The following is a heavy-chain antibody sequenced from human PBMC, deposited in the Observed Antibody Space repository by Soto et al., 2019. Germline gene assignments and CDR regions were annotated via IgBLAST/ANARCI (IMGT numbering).Heavy chain of an antibody. J-gene: IGHJ3*02. CDR1: GFTFSSYS. V-gene: IGHV3-21*01. CDR2: ISSSSSYI. D-gene: IGHD2-21*01. CDR3: ARDREAFVEDDAFDI. Sequence: GGSLRLSCAASGFTFSSYSMNWVRQAPGKGLEWVSSISSSSSYIYYADSVKGRFTISRDNAKNSLYLQMNSLRAEDTAVYYCARDREAFVEDDAFDIWGQGTMVTVSS.